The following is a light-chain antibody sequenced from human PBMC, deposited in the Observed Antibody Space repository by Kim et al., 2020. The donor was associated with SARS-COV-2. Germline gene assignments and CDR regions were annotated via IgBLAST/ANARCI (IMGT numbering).Light chain of an antibody. CDR2: KTS. CDR1: QNVNIW. Sequence: PASVGDTGTITCRASQNVNIWLAWYQQKPGQVPKLLIHKTSGLQRGVPSRFSGGGSGTDFTLTISSLQPDDFATYYCQQYHTHSTFGQGTKVDIK. CDR3: QQYHTHST. J-gene: IGKJ1*01. V-gene: IGKV1-5*03.